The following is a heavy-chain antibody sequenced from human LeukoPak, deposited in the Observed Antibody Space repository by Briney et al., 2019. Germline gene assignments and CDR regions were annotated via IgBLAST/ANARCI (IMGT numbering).Heavy chain of an antibody. CDR3: ARGTNCSGGSCYTFLDV. J-gene: IGHJ6*04. D-gene: IGHD2-15*01. V-gene: IGHV4-34*01. CDR2: INHSGST. Sequence: NTSETLSLTCAVYGGSFSGYYWSWIRQPPGKGLEWIGEINHSGSTNYNPSLKSRVTISVDTSKNQFSLKLSSVTAADMAVYYCARGTNCSGGSCYTFLDVWGKGTTVTVSS. CDR1: GGSFSGYY.